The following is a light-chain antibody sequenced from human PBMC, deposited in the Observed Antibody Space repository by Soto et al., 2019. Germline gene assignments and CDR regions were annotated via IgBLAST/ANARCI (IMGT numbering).Light chain of an antibody. CDR2: GAS. V-gene: IGKV3-20*01. CDR1: QSVSSNY. Sequence: EIVLTQSRGSLSLSPGERATLSCRASQSVSSNYLAWYQQKPGQAPRLLIYGASSRATGIPDRFSGSGSGTDFTLTLSRLDPEDFAVYYCQQYGSSPITFGQGTRLEIK. CDR3: QQYGSSPIT. J-gene: IGKJ5*01.